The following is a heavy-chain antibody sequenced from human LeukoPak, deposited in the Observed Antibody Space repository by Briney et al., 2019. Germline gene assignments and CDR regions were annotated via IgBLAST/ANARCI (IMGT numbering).Heavy chain of an antibody. CDR2: ISSSSSYI. V-gene: IGHV3-21*01. J-gene: IGHJ3*02. Sequence: GGSLRLSCAASGFTFSSYSMNWVRQAPGKGLEWVSSISSSSSYIYYADSVKGRFTISRDNARNSLYLQMNSLRAEDTAVYYCAFVGIVGAFDAFDIWGQGTMVTVSS. CDR3: AFVGIVGAFDAFDI. D-gene: IGHD1-26*01. CDR1: GFTFSSYS.